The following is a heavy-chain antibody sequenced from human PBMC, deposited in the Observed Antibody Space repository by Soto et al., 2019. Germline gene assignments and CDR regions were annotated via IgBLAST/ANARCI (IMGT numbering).Heavy chain of an antibody. CDR2: IYYSGST. CDR3: ARSVGYYYYGMDV. J-gene: IGHJ6*02. V-gene: IGHV4-39*01. D-gene: IGHD1-26*01. Sequence: SETLSLTCTVSGGSISSSSYYWGWIRQPPGKGREWIGSIYYSGSTYYNPSLKSRVTISVDTSKNQFPLKLSSVTAADTAVYYCARSVGYYYYGMDVWGQGTTVTVS. CDR1: GGSISSSSYY.